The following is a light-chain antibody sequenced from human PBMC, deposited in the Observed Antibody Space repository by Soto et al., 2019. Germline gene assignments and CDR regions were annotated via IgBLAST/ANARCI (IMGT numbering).Light chain of an antibody. V-gene: IGKV1-6*01. CDR3: LHDYSYPRT. CDR1: QAIRND. CDR2: TAS. Sequence: IQMTQSPSSLSASVGDRVIITCRASQAIRNDLGWYQQKPGKAPKLLIYTASTLQSGVPSRFSGSGSGADFTLTIRSLQPEDSATYYCLHDYSYPRTFGQGTKVDIK. J-gene: IGKJ1*01.